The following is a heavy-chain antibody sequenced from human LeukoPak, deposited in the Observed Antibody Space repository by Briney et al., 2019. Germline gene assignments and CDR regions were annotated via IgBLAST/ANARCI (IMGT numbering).Heavy chain of an antibody. CDR1: DGSITSYY. Sequence: SETLSLTCTVSDGSITSYYWSWIRQPPGKGLEWIGHIYDSGSTNYNPSLKSRVTISVDTSKNQFSLKLSSVTAADTAVYYCARGPILYWGQGTLVTVSS. V-gene: IGHV4-59*12. CDR3: ARGPILY. CDR2: IYDSGST. J-gene: IGHJ4*02.